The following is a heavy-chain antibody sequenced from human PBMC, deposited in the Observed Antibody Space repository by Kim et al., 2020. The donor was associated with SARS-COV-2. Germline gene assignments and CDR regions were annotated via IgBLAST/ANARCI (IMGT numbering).Heavy chain of an antibody. CDR3: ARDWIQFDY. V-gene: IGHV3-30-3*01. CDR2: GGTK. D-gene: IGHD5-18*01. J-gene: IGHJ4*02. Sequence: GGTKLYPDSVKGRFTISRDSSRNTLYRQMNDLRGEDTAVYYCARDWIQFDYWGQGTLVTVSS.